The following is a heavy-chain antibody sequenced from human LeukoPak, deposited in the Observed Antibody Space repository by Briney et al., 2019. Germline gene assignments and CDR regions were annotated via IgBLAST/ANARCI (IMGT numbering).Heavy chain of an antibody. CDR3: AKDQGLIFAS. Sequence: PGGSLRLSCAASGFTFGSYAMHWVRQAPGRGLEWVAFIRYDGSNKYYADSVKGRFTISRDNSKNTLYLQMNSLRAEDTAMYYCAKDQGLIFASWGQGTLVTVSS. CDR1: GFTFGSYA. V-gene: IGHV3-30*02. CDR2: IRYDGSNK. J-gene: IGHJ5*02. D-gene: IGHD3/OR15-3a*01.